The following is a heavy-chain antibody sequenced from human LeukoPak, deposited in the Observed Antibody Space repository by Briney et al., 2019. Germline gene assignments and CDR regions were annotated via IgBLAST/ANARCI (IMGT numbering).Heavy chain of an antibody. CDR2: ISWDGGST. D-gene: IGHD5/OR15-5a*01. CDR3: AKGLGWSPSGDFDY. Sequence: GGSLRLSCAASGFTFDDYTMHWVRQAPGKGLEWVSLISWDGGSTYYADSVKGRFTISRDNSKNSLYLQINSLRTEDTALYYCAKGLGWSPSGDFDYWGQGTLVTVSS. V-gene: IGHV3-43*01. J-gene: IGHJ4*02. CDR1: GFTFDDYT.